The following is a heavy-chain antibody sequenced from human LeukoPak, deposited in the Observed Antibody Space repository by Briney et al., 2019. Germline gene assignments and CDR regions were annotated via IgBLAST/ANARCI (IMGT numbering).Heavy chain of an antibody. CDR2: IYYSGST. Sequence: PSETLSLTCTVSGGSISSSSYYWGWIRQPPGKGLEWIGSIYYSGSTYYNPSLKSRVTISVDTSKNQFSLKLSSVTAADTAVYYCARHSHDYGDSDRFDYWGQGTLVTVSS. D-gene: IGHD4-17*01. V-gene: IGHV4-39*01. CDR3: ARHSHDYGDSDRFDY. J-gene: IGHJ4*02. CDR1: GGSISSSSYY.